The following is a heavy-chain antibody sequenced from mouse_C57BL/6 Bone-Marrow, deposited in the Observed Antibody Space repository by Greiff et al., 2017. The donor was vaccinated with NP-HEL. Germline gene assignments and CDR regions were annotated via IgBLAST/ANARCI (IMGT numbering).Heavy chain of an antibody. V-gene: IGHV1-26*01. CDR2: INPNNGGT. CDR3: ATGIYYGNLWYFDV. D-gene: IGHD2-1*01. CDR1: GYTFTDYY. J-gene: IGHJ1*03. Sequence: EVQLQQSGPELVKPGASVKISCKASGYTFTDYYMNWVKQSHGKSLEWIGDINPNNGGTSYNQKFKGKATLTVDKSSSTAYMELLSLTSEDSAVYYCATGIYYGNLWYFDVWGTGTTVTVSS.